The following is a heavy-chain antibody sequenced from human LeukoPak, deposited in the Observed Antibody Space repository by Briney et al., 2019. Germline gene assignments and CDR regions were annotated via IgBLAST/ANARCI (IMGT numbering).Heavy chain of an antibody. CDR3: AGRKSSGYDL. D-gene: IGHD3-22*01. CDR1: GGSISSGSYY. J-gene: IGHJ2*01. Sequence: PSETLSLTCTVSGGSISSGSYYWGWIRQPPEKGLEWIGSIYYSGSTYYNPSLKSRVTISVDTSKNQFSLKVSSVTAADTAVYYCAGRKSSGYDLWGRGTLVAVSS. CDR2: IYYSGST. V-gene: IGHV4-39*01.